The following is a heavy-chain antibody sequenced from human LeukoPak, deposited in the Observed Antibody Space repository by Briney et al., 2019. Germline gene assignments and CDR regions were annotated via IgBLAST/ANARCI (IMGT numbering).Heavy chain of an antibody. D-gene: IGHD2-15*01. CDR3: ARDKGRNVIWTLEY. Sequence: PGGSLRLSCAASGFTFSSYGMHWVRQAPGKGLEWVAVIWYDGSNKYNADSVKGRFTISRDNSKNTLYLEMNSLRADDTAVYYCARDKGRNVIWTLEYWGQRTLVTVSS. J-gene: IGHJ4*02. V-gene: IGHV3-33*01. CDR2: IWYDGSNK. CDR1: GFTFSSYG.